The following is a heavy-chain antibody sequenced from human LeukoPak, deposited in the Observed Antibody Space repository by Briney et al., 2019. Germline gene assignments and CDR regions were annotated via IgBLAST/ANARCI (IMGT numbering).Heavy chain of an antibody. J-gene: IGHJ4*02. Sequence: GSLRLSWVASGFSFSSYHMSWVRQAPGKGLGCVAHIFPDGHQESCDASVRGRFTVSRDNAKNSVFLQMNSLRVEDTAIYYCARWRWQQSEFDLWGQGALVTVSS. CDR3: ARWRWQQSEFDL. CDR2: IFPDGHQE. CDR1: GFSFSSYH. D-gene: IGHD5-24*01. V-gene: IGHV3-7*01.